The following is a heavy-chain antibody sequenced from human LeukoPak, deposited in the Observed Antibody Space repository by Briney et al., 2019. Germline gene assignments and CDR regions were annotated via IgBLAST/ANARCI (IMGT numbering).Heavy chain of an antibody. CDR3: ANWREGARPGFDY. CDR1: GGTFGTYA. Sequence: SVKVSCKDSGGTFGTYAVSWVRHGPGQGLVWMGGIIPIFGTANNAQKFQGRVTITADDSTSTAYMELSSLRSEDTAVYYCANWREGARPGFDYWGQGTLVTVSS. CDR2: IIPIFGTA. J-gene: IGHJ4*02. D-gene: IGHD1-26*01. V-gene: IGHV1-69*01.